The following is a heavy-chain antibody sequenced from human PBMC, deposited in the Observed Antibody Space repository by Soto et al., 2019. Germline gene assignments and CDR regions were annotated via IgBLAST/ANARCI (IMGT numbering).Heavy chain of an antibody. V-gene: IGHV4-61*08. CDR3: AREKPPVYPHYFYYGMDA. CDR2: VYSGAGH. CDR1: GGSISSGEYH. Sequence: PSETLSLTFTVSGGSISSGEYHWSLIRQPPXKXPEWIGYVYSGAGHNYRPPSTPRLNTSAHTTDNQSSLQLTSVTAADTAVYHCAREKPPVYPHYFYYGMDAWGQGTTVAVSS. J-gene: IGHJ6*02. D-gene: IGHD2-8*01.